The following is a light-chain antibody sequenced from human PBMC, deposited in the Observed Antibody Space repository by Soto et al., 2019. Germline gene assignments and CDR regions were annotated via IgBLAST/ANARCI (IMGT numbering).Light chain of an antibody. CDR1: QSISNY. CDR3: QQSYSTPWT. CDR2: AAS. J-gene: IGKJ1*01. Sequence: DIPMTQSPASLSASVGDRVTITCRASQSISNYLNWYQQRPGEAPKLLIYAASSFQTGVPSRFSGSGSGTDFTLTISSLQPEDFATYYCQQSYSTPWTFGQGTKVEIK. V-gene: IGKV1-39*01.